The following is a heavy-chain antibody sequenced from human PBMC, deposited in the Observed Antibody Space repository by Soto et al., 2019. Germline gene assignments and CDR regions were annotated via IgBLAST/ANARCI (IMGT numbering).Heavy chain of an antibody. J-gene: IGHJ5*02. D-gene: IGHD2-15*01. CDR2: TYYRSKWYN. CDR3: GREKYCSGGSCYSNWFDP. CDR1: GDSVSSNSAA. Sequence: PSQTLSLTCAISGDSVSSNSAAWNWIRQSPSRGLEWLGRTYYRSKWYNDYAVSVKSRITINPDTSKNQFSLQLNSVTPEDTAVYYCGREKYCSGGSCYSNWFDPWGQGTLVTVSS. V-gene: IGHV6-1*01.